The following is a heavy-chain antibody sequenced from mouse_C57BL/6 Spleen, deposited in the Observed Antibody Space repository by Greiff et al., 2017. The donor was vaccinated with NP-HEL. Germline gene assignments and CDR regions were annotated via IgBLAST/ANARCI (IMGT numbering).Heavy chain of an antibody. D-gene: IGHD3-2*02. J-gene: IGHJ2*01. CDR3: ARDRSSDYYFDY. CDR1: GFTFSSYA. CDR2: ISDGGSYT. Sequence: EVKLVESGGGLVKPGGSLKLSCAASGFTFSSYAMSWVRQTPEKRLEWVATISDGGSYTYYPDNVKGRFTISRDNAKNNLYLQMSHLKSEDTAMYYCARDRSSDYYFDYWGQGTTLTVSS. V-gene: IGHV5-4*01.